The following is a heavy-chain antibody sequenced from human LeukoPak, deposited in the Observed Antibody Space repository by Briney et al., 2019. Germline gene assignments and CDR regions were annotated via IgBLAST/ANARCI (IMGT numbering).Heavy chain of an antibody. CDR3: ARAGGATMIVVVTRPLYFDY. D-gene: IGHD3-22*01. V-gene: IGHV1-2*02. CDR1: GYTFTGYY. J-gene: IGHJ4*02. CDR2: INPNSGGT. Sequence: GASVKVSCKASGYTFTGYYMHRVRQAPGQGLEWMGWINPNSGGTNYAQKFQGRVTMTRDTSISTAYMELSRLRSDDTAVYYCARAGGATMIVVVTRPLYFDYWGQGTLVTVSS.